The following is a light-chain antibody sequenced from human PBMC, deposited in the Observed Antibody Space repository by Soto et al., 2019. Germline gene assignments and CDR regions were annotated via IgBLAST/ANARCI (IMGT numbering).Light chain of an antibody. CDR2: DVT. Sequence: QSALTQPASGSGSPGQSITIPCTGTSSDIGGYNFVSWYQQHPGKAPKLMIYDVTHRPSGVSDRFSGDKSGNTASLTISGRHTEDEGYYYCTSYPTRPTLGWVFGGGTQLTVL. CDR3: TSYPTRPTLGWV. CDR1: SSDIGGYNF. J-gene: IGLJ3*02. V-gene: IGLV2-14*03.